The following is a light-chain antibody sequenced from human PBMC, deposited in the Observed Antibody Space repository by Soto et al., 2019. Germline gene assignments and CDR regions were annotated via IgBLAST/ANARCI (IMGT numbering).Light chain of an antibody. J-gene: IGKJ1*01. Sequence: DIVMTQSPDSLAVSLGERATINCKSSQSILYSSNNENCLAWYQQKPGQPPKLLIYWASTRESGVPDRFSGSGSGTDFTLTISSLQAEDVAVYYCQQHCSTTWTFGQGTKVEIK. CDR3: QQHCSTTWT. V-gene: IGKV4-1*01. CDR1: QSILYSSNNENC. CDR2: WAS.